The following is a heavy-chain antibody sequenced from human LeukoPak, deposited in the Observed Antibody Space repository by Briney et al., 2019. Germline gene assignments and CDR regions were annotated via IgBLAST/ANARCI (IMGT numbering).Heavy chain of an antibody. CDR2: IYTSGST. Sequence: SETLSLTCTVSGGSISSYYWSWIRQPAGKGLEWIGRIYTSGSTNYNPSLKGRVTMSVDTSKNQFSLKLSSVTAADTAVYYCARDLDYYGSGSYYNYWGQGTLVTVSS. J-gene: IGHJ4*02. V-gene: IGHV4-4*07. CDR3: ARDLDYYGSGSYYNY. D-gene: IGHD3-10*01. CDR1: GGSISSYY.